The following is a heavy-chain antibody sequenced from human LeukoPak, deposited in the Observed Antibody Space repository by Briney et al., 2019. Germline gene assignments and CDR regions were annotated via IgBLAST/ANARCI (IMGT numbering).Heavy chain of an antibody. J-gene: IGHJ4*02. CDR3: ARGGAGSFDY. V-gene: IGHV4-59*01. Sequence: PSETLTLTCSVSGYTISTYYMSWIRQPPGKVLEWIASINYSGNTNYNPSLKRRLTISVDTSKNKFSLKLSSVTAADTAVYYCARGGAGSFDYWGQGRLVTVSS. D-gene: IGHD6-19*01. CDR2: INYSGNT. CDR1: GYTISTYY.